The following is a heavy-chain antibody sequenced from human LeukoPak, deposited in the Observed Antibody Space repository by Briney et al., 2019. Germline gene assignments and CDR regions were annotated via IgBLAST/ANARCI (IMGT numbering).Heavy chain of an antibody. CDR1: GGTFSSYA. J-gene: IGHJ4*02. CDR2: MNPNSGNT. CDR3: ARAFPGLSYFDY. D-gene: IGHD3-3*02. V-gene: IGHV1-8*03. Sequence: ASVKVSCKASGGTFSSYAISWVRQATGQGLEWTGWMNPNSGNTGYAQKFQGRVTITRNTSISTAYMELSSLRSEDMAVYYCARAFPGLSYFDYWGQGTLVTVSS.